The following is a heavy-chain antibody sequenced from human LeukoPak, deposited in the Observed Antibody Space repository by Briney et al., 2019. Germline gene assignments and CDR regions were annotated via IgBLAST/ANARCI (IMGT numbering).Heavy chain of an antibody. V-gene: IGHV1-8*02. CDR3: AILYSSSWSTLDP. CDR2: MNPNSGNT. J-gene: IGHJ5*02. D-gene: IGHD6-13*01. CDR1: GYTFTSYG. Sequence: ASVKVSCKASGYTFTSYGISWVRQAPGQGLEWMGWMNPNSGNTGYAQKFQGRVTMTSNTSISTAYMELSSLCSEDTAVYYCAILYSSSWSTLDPWGQGTLVTVSS.